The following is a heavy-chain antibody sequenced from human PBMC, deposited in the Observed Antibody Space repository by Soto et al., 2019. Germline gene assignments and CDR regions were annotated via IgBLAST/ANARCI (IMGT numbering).Heavy chain of an antibody. CDR3: ARDRRLELRGDYYGMDV. V-gene: IGHV4-61*01. CDR1: GGSVSSGIYY. CDR2: IYYSGST. J-gene: IGHJ6*02. D-gene: IGHD1-7*01. Sequence: SETLSLTCTVSGGSVSSGIYYWSWIRQPPGKGLEWIGYIYYSGSTNYNPSLKSRVTISVDTSKNQFSLKLSSVTAADTAVYYCARDRRLELRGDYYGMDVWGQGTTVTVSS.